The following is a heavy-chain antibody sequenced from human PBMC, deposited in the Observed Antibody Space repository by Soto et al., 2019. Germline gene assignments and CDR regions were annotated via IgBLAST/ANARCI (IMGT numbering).Heavy chain of an antibody. Sequence: ALSVTCTFSVGSISSDYWSCIRQPPGKGLEGSGYIYYSGSTNYNPSLKSRVTISVDKSKNESSLKLSSVTAADTAVYYCAIIAVAGIFVESWGPGNLVSXS. J-gene: IGHJ4*02. CDR3: AIIAVAGIFVES. V-gene: IGHV4-59*01. CDR2: IYYSGST. CDR1: VGSISSDY. D-gene: IGHD6-19*01.